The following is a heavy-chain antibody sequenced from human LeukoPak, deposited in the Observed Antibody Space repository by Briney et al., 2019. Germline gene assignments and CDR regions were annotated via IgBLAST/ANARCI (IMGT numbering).Heavy chain of an antibody. D-gene: IGHD2-15*01. Sequence: GGSLRLSCAASGFTFSSYAMSWVRQAPGKGLEWASAISGSGVSTYYADSVKGRFTISRDNSKNTLYLQMNSLRAEDTAVYYCVKELVGVVQASWGQGTLVTVSS. V-gene: IGHV3-23*01. J-gene: IGHJ4*02. CDR1: GFTFSSYA. CDR2: ISGSGVST. CDR3: VKELVGVVQAS.